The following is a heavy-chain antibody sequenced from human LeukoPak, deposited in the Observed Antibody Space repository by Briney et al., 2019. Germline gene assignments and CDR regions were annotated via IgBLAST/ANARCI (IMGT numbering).Heavy chain of an antibody. CDR2: IYPGYSDT. Sequence: GESLKISCKCSGYSFTSYWIVWVRQMPGKGLERIGIIYPGYSDTRYSPSSQGRVTISADKSISTAYLQWSRLKASDTAMYYCARQAYCGGDCWSDYWGQGTLVTVSS. D-gene: IGHD2-21*02. V-gene: IGHV5-51*01. CDR1: GYSFTSYW. CDR3: ARQAYCGGDCWSDY. J-gene: IGHJ4*02.